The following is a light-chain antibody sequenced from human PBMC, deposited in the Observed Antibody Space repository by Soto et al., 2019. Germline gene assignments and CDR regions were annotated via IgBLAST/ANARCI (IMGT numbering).Light chain of an antibody. CDR1: QAISNY. Sequence: DIPMTQSPSSLSASVGDRVTITCRASQAISNYLAWYQQKPGKVPTLLISAASTLQSGVPSRVSGSGSGTDFTLTISSLQPEDVATYYCQKFNAVPTFGGGTKVEI. CDR3: QKFNAVPT. V-gene: IGKV1-27*01. CDR2: AAS. J-gene: IGKJ4*01.